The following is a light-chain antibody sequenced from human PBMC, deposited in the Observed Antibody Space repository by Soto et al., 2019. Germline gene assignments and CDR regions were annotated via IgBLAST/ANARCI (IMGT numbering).Light chain of an antibody. CDR3: CSYTTSDTRV. Sequence: QAVVTQEPSFSVSPGGTVTLTCGLNSGSVSTTYYPSWYQQAPGQAPRTLIYSTNSRSSGVPDRFSGSVLGNKAALTITGAQADDEADYYCCSYTTSDTRVFGTGTKLTVL. V-gene: IGLV8-61*01. J-gene: IGLJ1*01. CDR2: STN. CDR1: SGSVSTTYY.